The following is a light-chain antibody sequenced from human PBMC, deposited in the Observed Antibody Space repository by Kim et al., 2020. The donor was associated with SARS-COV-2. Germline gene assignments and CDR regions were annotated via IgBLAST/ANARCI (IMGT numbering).Light chain of an antibody. J-gene: IGLJ2*01. Sequence: SAAQGKTVRSTGGENDIGNESVHWYQPRQGQAPVLVIYYDSDRPSGIPERCSGSSNGDTATMTSSRVVAEDEADCYCQVCDSEVVFGGGTQLTVL. CDR1: DIGNES. CDR2: YDS. CDR3: QVCDSEVV. V-gene: IGLV3-21*04.